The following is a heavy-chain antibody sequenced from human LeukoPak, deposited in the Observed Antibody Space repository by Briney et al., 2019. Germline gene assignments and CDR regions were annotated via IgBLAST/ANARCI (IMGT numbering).Heavy chain of an antibody. CDR3: ARDPGGYSSGWSYLDY. J-gene: IGHJ4*02. D-gene: IGHD6-19*01. V-gene: IGHV3-33*01. Sequence: PGGSLRLSCAASGFTFSSYGMHWVRQAPGKGLEWVAVIWYDGSNKYYADSVKGRFTISRDNAKNSLYLQMNSLRAEDTAVYYCARDPGGYSSGWSYLDYWGQGTLVTVSS. CDR2: IWYDGSNK. CDR1: GFTFSSYG.